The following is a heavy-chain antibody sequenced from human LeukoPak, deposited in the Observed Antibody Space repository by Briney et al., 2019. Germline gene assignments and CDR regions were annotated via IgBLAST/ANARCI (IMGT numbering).Heavy chain of an antibody. CDR3: TRALDY. CDR2: VKEDESDT. J-gene: IGHJ4*02. Sequence: QPEGSLRLSCAASGFTFSNYWMDWVRQAPGKGLEWVANVKEDESDTYYVESVKGRFTISRDNAKKSLYLQMNSLTAEDTAVYYCTRALDYWGQGTPVTVSS. V-gene: IGHV3-7*04. CDR1: GFTFSNYW.